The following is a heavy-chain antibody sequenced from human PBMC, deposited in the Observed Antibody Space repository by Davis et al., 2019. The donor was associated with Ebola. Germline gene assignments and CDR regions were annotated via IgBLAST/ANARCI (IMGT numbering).Heavy chain of an antibody. D-gene: IGHD3-22*01. CDR1: GYTFTSYY. CDR3: ARDAYYYDSSGYSNWFDP. V-gene: IGHV1-46*01. Sequence: AASMKVSCKASGYTFTSYYMHWGRQAPGQGLEWMGIINPSGGSTSYAQKFQGRVTITRDTSASTAYMELSSLRSEDTAVCYCARDAYYYDSSGYSNWFDPWGQGTLVTVSS. CDR2: INPSGGST. J-gene: IGHJ5*02.